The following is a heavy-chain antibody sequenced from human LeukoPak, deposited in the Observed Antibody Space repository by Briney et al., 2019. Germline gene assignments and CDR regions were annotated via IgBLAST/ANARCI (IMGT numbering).Heavy chain of an antibody. CDR1: GGSISSYY. CDR3: ARGPTRVAVAGSYFDY. J-gene: IGHJ4*02. D-gene: IGHD6-19*01. V-gene: IGHV4-4*07. Sequence: SETLSLTCTVSGGSISSYYWSWIRQPAGKGLEWIGRIYTSGSTNYNPSLKSRVTMSVDTSKNQFSLKLSSVTAADTAVYYCARGPTRVAVAGSYFDYRGQGTLVTVSS. CDR2: IYTSGST.